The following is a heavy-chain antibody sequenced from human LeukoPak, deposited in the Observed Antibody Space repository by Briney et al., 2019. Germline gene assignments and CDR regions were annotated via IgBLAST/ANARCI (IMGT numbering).Heavy chain of an antibody. J-gene: IGHJ5*02. V-gene: IGHV3-23*01. CDR2: ISRSGVAT. D-gene: IGHD3-10*01. CDR1: GFTFTSFA. CDR3: ATEGNYYDSRSYGS. Sequence: GGTLRLSCAASGFTFTSFAMSWVRQAPGKGLEWVSTISRSGVATYYANSVKGRFTISRDNAKNSLYLQMNSLRAEDTAVYYCATEGNYYDSRSYGSWGQGTLVTVSS.